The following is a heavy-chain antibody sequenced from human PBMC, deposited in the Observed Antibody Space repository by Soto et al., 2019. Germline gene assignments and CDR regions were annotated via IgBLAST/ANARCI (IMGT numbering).Heavy chain of an antibody. CDR2: FFIGGNT. CDR1: GGSITGGSISSTTYY. V-gene: IGHV4-39*01. J-gene: IGHJ4*02. D-gene: IGHD6-19*01. Sequence: SETLSLTCTVSGGSITGGSISSTTYYWGWRRQPPGKGLEWIASFFIGGNTYYNPSLKSRVTVSVDTSKNHFSLKLTSVTAADTAVYFCVSHRNYIVVSGSFFDYWSQGTLVTVS. CDR3: VSHRNYIVVSGSFFDY.